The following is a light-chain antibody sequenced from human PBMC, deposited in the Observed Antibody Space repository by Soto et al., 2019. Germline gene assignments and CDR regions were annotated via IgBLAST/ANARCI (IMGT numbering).Light chain of an antibody. Sequence: QSVLTQSASVSGSPGQSITISCTGTSSDVGNYNLVSWYQQHPGIAPKLMIYEGTKRPSGVSNRFSGSKSGNTASLTISGLQAEDEADYYCCSYAGGNTFVFGTGTKVPVL. CDR1: SSDVGNYNL. CDR3: CSYAGGNTFV. V-gene: IGLV2-23*03. J-gene: IGLJ1*01. CDR2: EGT.